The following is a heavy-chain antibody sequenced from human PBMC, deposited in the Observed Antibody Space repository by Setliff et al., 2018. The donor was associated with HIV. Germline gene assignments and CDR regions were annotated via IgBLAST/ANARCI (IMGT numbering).Heavy chain of an antibody. CDR1: GFTFDDYG. CDR3: TRVPYYYDSSGYYFDY. D-gene: IGHD3-22*01. CDR2: INWNGGSR. Sequence: GGSLRLSCAASGFTFDDYGMSWVRQAPGKGLEWVSGINWNGGSRGYADSVKGRFTISRDNAKNSLYLQMNSLRAEDTALYYCTRVPYYYDSSGYYFDYWGQGTLVTSPQ. V-gene: IGHV3-20*04. J-gene: IGHJ4*02.